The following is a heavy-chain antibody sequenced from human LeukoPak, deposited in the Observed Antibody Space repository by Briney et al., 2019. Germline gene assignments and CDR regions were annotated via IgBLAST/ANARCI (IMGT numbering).Heavy chain of an antibody. V-gene: IGHV3-30*18. D-gene: IGHD5-12*01. CDR1: GFTFSSYG. CDR2: ISYDGSNK. J-gene: IGHJ4*02. CDR3: ANSRYGGYPFDY. Sequence: PGRSLRLSCAASGFTFSSYGMHWVRQAPGKGLEWVAVISYDGSNKYYADSVNGRFTISRDNSKNTPYLQMNSLRAEDTAVYYCANSRYGGYPFDYWGQGTLVTVSS.